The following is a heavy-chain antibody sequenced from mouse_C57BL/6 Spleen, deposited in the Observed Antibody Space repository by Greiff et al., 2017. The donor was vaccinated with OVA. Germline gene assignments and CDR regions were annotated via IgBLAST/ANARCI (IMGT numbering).Heavy chain of an antibody. CDR1: GYSFTSYY. Sequence: VKLMESGPELVKPGASVKISCKASGYSFTSYYIHWVKQRPGQGLEWIGWIYPGSGNTKYNEKFKGKATLTADTSSSTAYMQLSSLTSEDSAVFYCAGGRDDYAMDYWGQGTSVTVSS. V-gene: IGHV1-66*01. CDR2: IYPGSGNT. CDR3: AGGRDDYAMDY. J-gene: IGHJ4*01.